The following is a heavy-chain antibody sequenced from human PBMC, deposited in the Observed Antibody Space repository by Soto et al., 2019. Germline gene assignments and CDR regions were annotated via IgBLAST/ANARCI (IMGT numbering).Heavy chain of an antibody. CDR1: GYSFTSYW. CDR2: IYSGGSDT. CDR3: ARHDSLPLTGTSDNLLDY. J-gene: IGHJ4*02. V-gene: IGHV5-51*01. Sequence: PGESLKISCKGSGYSFTSYWIGWVRQLPGKGLEWMGIIYSGGSDTRYSTSFQGQVTISADKSISTAYLQWSSLKASETAMYYCARHDSLPLTGTSDNLLDYWGQGALVTVSA. D-gene: IGHD1-7*01.